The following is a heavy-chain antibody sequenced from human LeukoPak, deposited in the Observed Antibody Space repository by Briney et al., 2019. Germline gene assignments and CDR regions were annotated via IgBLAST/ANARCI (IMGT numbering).Heavy chain of an antibody. V-gene: IGHV1-18*01. Sequence: EASVKVSCKASGYTFTSYGISWVRQAPGQGLEWMGWISAYNGNTNYAQKLQGRVTMTTDTSTGTAYMELRSLRSDDTAVYYCARVLRSTGWFDPWGQGTLVTVSS. J-gene: IGHJ5*02. CDR3: ARVLRSTGWFDP. CDR1: GYTFTSYG. D-gene: IGHD5/OR15-5a*01. CDR2: ISAYNGNT.